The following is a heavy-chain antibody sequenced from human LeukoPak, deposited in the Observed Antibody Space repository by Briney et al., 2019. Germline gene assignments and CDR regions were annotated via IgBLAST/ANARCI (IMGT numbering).Heavy chain of an antibody. D-gene: IGHD3-3*01. Sequence: PSETLSLTCAVYGGSFSGYYWSWIRQPPAKGLEWIGEINHSGSTSYNPSLKSRVTISVDTSKNQFSLKLSSVTAADTAVYYCARDPSKKYYDFWSGYRGGHYFDYWGQGTLVTVSS. J-gene: IGHJ4*02. CDR1: GGSFSGYY. CDR2: INHSGST. V-gene: IGHV4-34*01. CDR3: ARDPSKKYYDFWSGYRGGHYFDY.